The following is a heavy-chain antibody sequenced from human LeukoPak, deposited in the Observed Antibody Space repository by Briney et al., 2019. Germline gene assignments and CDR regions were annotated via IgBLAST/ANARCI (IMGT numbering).Heavy chain of an antibody. J-gene: IGHJ5*02. CDR2: IYYSGST. Sequence: PSETLSLTCTVSGGSISNYYWSWIRQPPGKGLECIGYIYYSGSTNYNPSLKSRVTISVDTSKNQFSLKLSSVTAADTALYYCARGVGVNWNYTWLDPWGQGTLVTVSS. V-gene: IGHV4-59*01. D-gene: IGHD1-7*01. CDR3: ARGVGVNWNYTWLDP. CDR1: GGSISNYY.